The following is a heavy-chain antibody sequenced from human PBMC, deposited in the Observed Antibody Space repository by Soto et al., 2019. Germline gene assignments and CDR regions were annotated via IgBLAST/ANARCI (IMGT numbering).Heavy chain of an antibody. J-gene: IGHJ4*02. CDR2: ITYDGSFQ. D-gene: IGHD1-7*01. CDR3: AKDRVGGTFYTPLGF. CDR1: GCNFGNYG. Sequence: GGSLKLYCQAAGCNFGNYGMHWVRQAPGKGLEWVAVITYDGSFQYYADSVKGRFTISRDNSKNTLFLHLNTLKPEDTAVYHCAKDRVGGTFYTPLGFWGQGTLVTVSS. V-gene: IGHV3-30*18.